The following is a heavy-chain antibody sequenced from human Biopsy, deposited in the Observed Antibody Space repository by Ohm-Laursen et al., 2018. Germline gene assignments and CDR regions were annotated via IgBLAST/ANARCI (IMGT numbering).Heavy chain of an antibody. CDR2: IGGTADGT. CDR1: GFTFSSFA. J-gene: IGHJ4*02. D-gene: IGHD3-16*01. CDR3: AKDSGGSPLGELFH. Sequence: SLRLSCAASGFTFSSFAMTWVRQAPGKGLEWVSSIGGTADGTYYADSVKGRFTISRDNAKNSLYLQMNSLRAEDTALYYCAKDSGGSPLGELFHWGQGNLVTVSS. V-gene: IGHV3-23*01.